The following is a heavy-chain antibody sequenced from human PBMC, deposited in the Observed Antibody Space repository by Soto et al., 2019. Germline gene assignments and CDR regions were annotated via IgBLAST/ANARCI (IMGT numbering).Heavy chain of an antibody. CDR3: AREYCSSSCYFFGY. CDR2: IWYDGSNK. V-gene: IGHV3-33*01. Sequence: PGCSLRLSCAASGFTFSSYGMHWVRQAPGKGLEWVAVIWYDGSNKYYADSVKGRFTISRDNSKNTLYLQMNSLRAEDTAVYYCAREYCSSSCYFFGYWGQGTLVTVSS. D-gene: IGHD2-2*01. J-gene: IGHJ4*02. CDR1: GFTFSSYG.